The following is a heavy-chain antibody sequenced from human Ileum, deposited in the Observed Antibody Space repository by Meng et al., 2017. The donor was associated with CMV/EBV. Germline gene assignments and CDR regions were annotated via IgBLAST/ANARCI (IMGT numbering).Heavy chain of an antibody. J-gene: IGHJ4*02. D-gene: IGHD1-1*01. V-gene: IGHV3-7*01. CDR1: GFTFSGYW. CDR3: ARYRTTGDY. Sequence: GESLKISCAASGFTFSGYWISWVRQAPGKGLDWVANIKQDGSDKYYVDSVKGRFTISRDNAENSMFLQMNSLRVEDTAVYYCARYRTTGDYWGQGTLVTVSS. CDR2: IKQDGSDK.